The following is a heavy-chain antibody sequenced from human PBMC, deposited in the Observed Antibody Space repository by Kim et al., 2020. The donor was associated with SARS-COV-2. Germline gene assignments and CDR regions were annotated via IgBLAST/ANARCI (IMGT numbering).Heavy chain of an antibody. CDR1: GFTFSSYW. D-gene: IGHD5-12*01. J-gene: IGHJ6*01. CDR3: AREGDGYNFPYYYGMDV. CDR2: IKQDGSEK. Sequence: GGSLRLSCAASGFTFSSYWTSWVRQAPGKGLEWVANIKQDGSEKYYVDSVKGRFTISRDNAKNSLYLQMNSLRAEDTAVYYCAREGDGYNFPYYYGMDV. V-gene: IGHV3-7*01.